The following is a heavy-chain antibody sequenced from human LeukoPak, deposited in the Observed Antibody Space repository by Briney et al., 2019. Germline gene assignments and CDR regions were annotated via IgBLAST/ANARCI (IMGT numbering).Heavy chain of an antibody. CDR3: ARGDGYNYFDY. V-gene: IGHV1-69*05. Sequence: GASVKVSCKASGGTFSSYAISWVRQAPGQGLEWMGGIIPIFGTANYARKFQGRVTITTDESTSTAYMELSSLRSEDTAVYYCARGDGYNYFDYWGQGTLVTVSS. CDR2: IIPIFGTA. J-gene: IGHJ4*02. CDR1: GGTFSSYA. D-gene: IGHD5-24*01.